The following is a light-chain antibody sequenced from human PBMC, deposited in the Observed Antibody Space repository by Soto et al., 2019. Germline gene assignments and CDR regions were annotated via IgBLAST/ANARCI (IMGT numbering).Light chain of an antibody. V-gene: IGKV3-15*01. Sequence: EIVMTQSPATLSGSPVEIASLSVMVSQSVSSNLAWYQQKPGQAPRLLIYGASTRATGIPARFSGSGSGTEFTLTISSLQSEHFAVYYCQQYNNWPPWTFGQGTKVDI. CDR2: GAS. CDR3: QQYNNWPPWT. J-gene: IGKJ1*01. CDR1: QSVSSN.